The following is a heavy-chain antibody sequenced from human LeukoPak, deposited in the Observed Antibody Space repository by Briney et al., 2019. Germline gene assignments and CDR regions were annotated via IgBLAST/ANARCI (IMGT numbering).Heavy chain of an antibody. Sequence: GRSLRLSCAASGFTFDDYAMPWVRQAPGKGLEWVSGISWNSGSIGYADSVKGRFTISRDNAKNSLYLQMNSLRAEDTALYYCAKDLRYSSGWYGGFDYWGQGTLVTVSS. CDR3: AKDLRYSSGWYGGFDY. D-gene: IGHD6-19*01. CDR2: ISWNSGSI. V-gene: IGHV3-9*01. J-gene: IGHJ4*02. CDR1: GFTFDDYA.